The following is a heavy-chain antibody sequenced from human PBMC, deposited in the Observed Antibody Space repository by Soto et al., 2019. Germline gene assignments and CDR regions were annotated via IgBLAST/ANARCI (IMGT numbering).Heavy chain of an antibody. D-gene: IGHD3-10*01. CDR2: ISGSGGST. V-gene: IGHV3-23*01. Sequence: PGGSLRLSCAASGFTFSGYAMSWVRQAPGKGLEWVSAISGSGGSTYYADSVKGRFTISRDNSKNTLYLQMNSLRAEDTAVYCCAKAARVRGVIGEFDYWGQGTLVTVSS. CDR3: AKAARVRGVIGEFDY. CDR1: GFTFSGYA. J-gene: IGHJ4*02.